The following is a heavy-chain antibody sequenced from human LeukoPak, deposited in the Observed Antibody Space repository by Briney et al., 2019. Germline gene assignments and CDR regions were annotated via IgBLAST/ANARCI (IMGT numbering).Heavy chain of an antibody. D-gene: IGHD2-2*01. CDR2: INHSGST. CDR1: GGSFSGYY. CDR3: ATGKVPAAKYYFDY. J-gene: IGHJ4*02. V-gene: IGHV4-34*01. Sequence: SETLSLTCAVCGGSFSGYYWSWLRQPPGKGLEWIGEINHSGSTNYNPSLKSRVTISVDPSKNQFSLKLSSVTAADTAVYYCATGKVPAAKYYFDYWGQGTLVTVSS.